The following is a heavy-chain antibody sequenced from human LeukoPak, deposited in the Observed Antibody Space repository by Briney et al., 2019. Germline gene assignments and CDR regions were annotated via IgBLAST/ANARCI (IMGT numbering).Heavy chain of an antibody. D-gene: IGHD3-10*01. V-gene: IGHV3-15*01. J-gene: IGHJ4*02. CDR1: GFSFRNAW. Sequence: GGSLRLSCAVSGFSFRNAWMRWVRQAPGKGLEWVGRIKSKTDGGTTDYAAPVKGRFTISRDDSKNTLYLQMNSLKTEDTAVYYCTTQRSRITMVRGVIRSDHWGQGTLVTVSS. CDR2: IKSKTDGGTT. CDR3: TTQRSRITMVRGVIRSDH.